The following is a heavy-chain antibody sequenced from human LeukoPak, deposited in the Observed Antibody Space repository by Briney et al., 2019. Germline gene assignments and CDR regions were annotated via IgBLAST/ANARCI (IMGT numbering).Heavy chain of an antibody. CDR1: GFTFSSYA. CDR2: ISGSGGST. D-gene: IGHD2-15*01. CDR3: AKDLHRGVAATPDY. J-gene: IGHJ4*02. Sequence: GGSLRLSCAASGFTFSSYAMSWVRQAPGKGLEWVSAISGSGGSTYYADSVKGRFTISRDSSKNTLYLQMNSLRAEDTAVYYCAKDLHRGVAATPDYWGQGTLVTVSS. V-gene: IGHV3-23*01.